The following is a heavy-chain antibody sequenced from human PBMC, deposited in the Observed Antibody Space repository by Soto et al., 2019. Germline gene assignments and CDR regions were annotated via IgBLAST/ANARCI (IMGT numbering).Heavy chain of an antibody. CDR2: IYHSGST. D-gene: IGHD3-10*01. Sequence: TLSLTCAVSGGSISSGGYSWSWIRQPPGKGLEWIGYIYHSGSTYYNPSLKSRVTISVDRSKNQFSLKLSSVTAADTAVYYCAREGVSGSYYYHCSDPWGQAPLVTLS. CDR3: AREGVSGSYYYHCSDP. CDR1: GGSISSGGYS. V-gene: IGHV4-30-2*01. J-gene: IGHJ5*02.